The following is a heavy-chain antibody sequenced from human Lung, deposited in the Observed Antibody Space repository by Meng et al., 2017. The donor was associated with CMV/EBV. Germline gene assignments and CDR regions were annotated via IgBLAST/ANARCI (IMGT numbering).Heavy chain of an antibody. V-gene: IGHV4-38-2*02. CDR2: IYKSGRT. CDR3: ARFPFDY. CDR1: GYSISSGYY. Sequence: SXTLSLSCTVSGYSISSGYYWGWIRQPPGKGLEWIGNIYKSGRTFYSPSLKTRVTMSVDTSKNQFSLKLRSVTAADTAVYYWARFPFDYWGQGTLVTVSS. J-gene: IGHJ4*02.